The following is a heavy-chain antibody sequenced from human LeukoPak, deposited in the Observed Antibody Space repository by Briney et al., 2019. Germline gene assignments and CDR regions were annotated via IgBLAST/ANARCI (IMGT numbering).Heavy chain of an antibody. J-gene: IGHJ4*02. D-gene: IGHD3-10*01. CDR1: GYTFIAYY. Sequence: ASVKVSCKTSGYTFIAYYMHWVRQAPGQGLEWMGWINPNSGGTNYAQKFQGRVTMTRDTSISTAYMDLSRLRSEDTAVYYCARASYYGSGKLDYWGQGTLVTVSP. CDR2: INPNSGGT. V-gene: IGHV1-2*02. CDR3: ARASYYGSGKLDY.